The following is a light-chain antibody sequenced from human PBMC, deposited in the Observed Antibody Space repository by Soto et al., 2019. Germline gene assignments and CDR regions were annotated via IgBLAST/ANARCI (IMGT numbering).Light chain of an antibody. V-gene: IGKV3-15*01. J-gene: IGKJ1*01. Sequence: EIVLTPSPGTLSLSPGERATLSCRASQSISSTLAWYQQKPGQDPRILIYGASTRDTSFPDRVSGSGSGTDVTLTISRLQSEDFAVYYGQQYNNWPWTFGRGTKVDIK. CDR3: QQYNNWPWT. CDR1: QSISST. CDR2: GAS.